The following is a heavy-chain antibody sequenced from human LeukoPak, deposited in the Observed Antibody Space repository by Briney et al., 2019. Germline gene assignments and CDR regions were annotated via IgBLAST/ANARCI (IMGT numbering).Heavy chain of an antibody. J-gene: IGHJ5*02. CDR3: AKDYYSNTAGWFDP. Sequence: GGSLRLSCAASGFTFSSYAMSWVRQAPGKGLESVSAISGSGGSTYYADSVKGRFTISRDNSKNTLYLQMNSLRAEDTAVYYCAKDYYSNTAGWFDPWGQGTLVTVSS. CDR1: GFTFSSYA. CDR2: ISGSGGST. V-gene: IGHV3-23*01. D-gene: IGHD4-11*01.